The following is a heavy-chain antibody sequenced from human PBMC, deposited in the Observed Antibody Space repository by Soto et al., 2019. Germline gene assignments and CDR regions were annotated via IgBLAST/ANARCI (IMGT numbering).Heavy chain of an antibody. J-gene: IGHJ4*02. CDR3: ASYAAGGY. Sequence: GGSLRLSCAASGFSISSYWMHWVRQAPGKGLVWVSRINSDGTITNYADSVKGRFTISRDNAKNTLYLQMNSLRAEDTAVYYCASYAAGGYWGQGTLVTVSS. CDR2: INSDGTIT. V-gene: IGHV3-74*01. CDR1: GFSISSYW. D-gene: IGHD3-16*01.